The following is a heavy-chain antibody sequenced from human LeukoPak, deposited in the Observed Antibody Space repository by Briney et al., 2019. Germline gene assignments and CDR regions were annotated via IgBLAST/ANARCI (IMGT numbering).Heavy chain of an antibody. CDR2: INPNSGDT. CDR3: ARAQYYYPHHYYVY. D-gene: IGHD3-10*01. J-gene: IGHJ4*02. Sequence: GASVKVSCKASGYTFTGCYMHWVRQAPGQGLEWMGWINPNSGDTTYAQRFQGRVTMTRDTSTSTAYMELSRLRSDDTAVYYCARAQYYYPHHYYVYWGQGTLVTVSS. CDR1: GYTFTGCY. V-gene: IGHV1-2*02.